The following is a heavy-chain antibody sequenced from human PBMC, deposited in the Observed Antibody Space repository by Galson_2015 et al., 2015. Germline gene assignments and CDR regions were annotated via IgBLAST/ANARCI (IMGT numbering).Heavy chain of an antibody. V-gene: IGHV3-73*01. CDR1: GFTFSGSA. Sequence: SLRLSCAASGFTFSGSAMHWVRQASGKGLEWVGRIRSKANSYATAYAASVKGRITISRDDSKNTAYLQMNSLKTEDTAVYYCTRHLYGDYGYYYYMDVWGKGTTVTVSS. J-gene: IGHJ6*03. CDR2: IRSKANSYAT. CDR3: TRHLYGDYGYYYYMDV. D-gene: IGHD4-17*01.